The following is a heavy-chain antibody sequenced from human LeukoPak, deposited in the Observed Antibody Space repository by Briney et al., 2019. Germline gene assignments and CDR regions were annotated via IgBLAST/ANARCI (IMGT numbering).Heavy chain of an antibody. D-gene: IGHD6-25*01. V-gene: IGHV5-51*01. J-gene: IGHJ4*02. Sequence: GVSLKISCKGSGYSFSSYWIGWVRQTPGKDLEWIGIIYPGESDTRYSPSFQCQVTISADKSISTAYLQWSSLKASDTTMYYCARSLTAAAGVYWGQGTLVSVSS. CDR1: GYSFSSYW. CDR3: ARSLTAAAGVY. CDR2: IYPGESDT.